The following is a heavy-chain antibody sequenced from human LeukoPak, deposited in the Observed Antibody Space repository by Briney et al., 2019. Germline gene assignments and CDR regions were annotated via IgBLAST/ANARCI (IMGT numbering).Heavy chain of an antibody. Sequence: PGRSLRLSCAGSGATFSTYAMQWVRQAPGKGLEWVAVISYDGSNKYYADSVKGRFTISRDNSKNTLYLQMNSLRPEDSAVYYCARDQDALTGNGAFDIWGQGTMVTVSS. CDR1: GATFSTYA. CDR3: ARDQDALTGNGAFDI. J-gene: IGHJ3*02. V-gene: IGHV3-30-3*01. CDR2: ISYDGSNK. D-gene: IGHD3-9*01.